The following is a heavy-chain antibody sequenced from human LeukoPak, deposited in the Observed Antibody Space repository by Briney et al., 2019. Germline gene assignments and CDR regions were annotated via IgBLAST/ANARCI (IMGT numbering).Heavy chain of an antibody. Sequence: SETLSLTCTVSGGSINSRSYYWGWIRQPPGKGLEWIGNIFYSGSTYYNPSLKSRVTISVDTSKNQFSLKLSSVTAADTAVYYCARAFGAYCTNGVCYHFDYWGQGTLVTVSS. CDR3: ARAFGAYCTNGVCYHFDY. CDR2: IFYSGST. J-gene: IGHJ4*02. V-gene: IGHV4-39*07. CDR1: GGSINSRSYY. D-gene: IGHD2-8*01.